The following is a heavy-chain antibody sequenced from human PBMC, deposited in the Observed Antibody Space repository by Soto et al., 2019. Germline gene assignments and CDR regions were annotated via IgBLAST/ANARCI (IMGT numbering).Heavy chain of an antibody. CDR2: VSGSGAST. V-gene: IGHV3-23*01. CDR1: GFTFSSYG. D-gene: IGHD3-22*01. J-gene: IGHJ3*02. Sequence: EVQLLESGGGLVQPGGSLRLSCAASGFTFSSYGMSWVRKAPGKGLEWVSGVSGSGASTYYADSVKGRFTISRDNSKNTLYLQVDSLRAEDTAVYYCAKLYYYDGGAFDIWGQGTMVTVSS. CDR3: AKLYYYDGGAFDI.